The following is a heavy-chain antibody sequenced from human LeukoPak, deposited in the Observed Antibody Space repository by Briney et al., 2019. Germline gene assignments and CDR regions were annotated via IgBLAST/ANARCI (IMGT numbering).Heavy chain of an antibody. Sequence: GGSLRLSCAASGLIFSNYAMSWVRQAPGKGLEWVSAISGSGGITYYAVFVKGRFTLSRDNSRNTLYLQMNSLRAEETAVYYCAKDGQWLVRGNNWFDPWGQGTRVTVSS. V-gene: IGHV3-23*01. D-gene: IGHD6-19*01. J-gene: IGHJ5*02. CDR1: GLIFSNYA. CDR3: AKDGQWLVRGNNWFDP. CDR2: ISGSGGIT.